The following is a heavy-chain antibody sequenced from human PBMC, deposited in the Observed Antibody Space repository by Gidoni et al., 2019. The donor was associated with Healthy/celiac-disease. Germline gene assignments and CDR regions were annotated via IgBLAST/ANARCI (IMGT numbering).Heavy chain of an antibody. J-gene: IGHJ3*02. CDR2: INPSGGST. V-gene: IGHV1-46*01. CDR3: ARGGGPGLTTIYAFDI. Sequence: QVQLVQSGAEVKKPGASVKVSCKASGYTFTSYYMHWVRQAPGQGLEWMGIINPSGGSTSYEQNFQGRVTMTRETSTSTVYMELSSLRSEDTAVYYCARGGGPGLTTIYAFDIWGQGTMVTVSS. D-gene: IGHD4-17*01. CDR1: GYTFTSYY.